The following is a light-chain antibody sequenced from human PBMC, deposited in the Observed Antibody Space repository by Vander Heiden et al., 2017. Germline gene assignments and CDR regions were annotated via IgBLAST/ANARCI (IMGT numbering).Light chain of an antibody. CDR1: QSLLHSNGYTH. CDR3: SGASPTGYT. Sequence: DIVMTPSPPSLPFTPGAPAPISCRSSQSLLHSNGYTHLRWHLQKPGQSPQRLIYLVSIRASPVPDRFRASRSGSDFTLRIMRVEAEDVGVYYCSGASPTGYTFGQGTKLEIK. CDR2: LVS. J-gene: IGKJ2*01. V-gene: IGKV2-28*01.